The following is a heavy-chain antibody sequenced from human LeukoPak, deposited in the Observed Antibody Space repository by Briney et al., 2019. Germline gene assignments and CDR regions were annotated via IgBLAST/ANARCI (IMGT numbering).Heavy chain of an antibody. Sequence: PGGSLRLSCAASGFTFSLYAMTWVRQAPGKGLEWVSVISVSGGSTYYADSVKGRFTISRDNSKNPLYLQMDSLRADDTAVYYCATSSRLYYYYYYMDVWGKGTTVTVSS. D-gene: IGHD6-25*01. CDR2: ISVSGGST. J-gene: IGHJ6*03. V-gene: IGHV3-23*01. CDR1: GFTFSLYA. CDR3: ATSSRLYYYYYYMDV.